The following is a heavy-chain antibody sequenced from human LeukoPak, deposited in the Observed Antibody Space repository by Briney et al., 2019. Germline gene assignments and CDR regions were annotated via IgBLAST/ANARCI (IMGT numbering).Heavy chain of an antibody. CDR3: ATRGYSYGFWWFDP. CDR2: FDPEDGET. Sequence: ASVKVSCKVSGYTLTELSVRWVRQAPGKGLEWMGGFDPEDGETIYAQKFQGRVTMTEDTSTDTAYMEPSSLRSEDTAVYYCATRGYSYGFWWFDPWGQGTLVTVSS. V-gene: IGHV1-24*01. CDR1: GYTLTELS. D-gene: IGHD5-18*01. J-gene: IGHJ5*02.